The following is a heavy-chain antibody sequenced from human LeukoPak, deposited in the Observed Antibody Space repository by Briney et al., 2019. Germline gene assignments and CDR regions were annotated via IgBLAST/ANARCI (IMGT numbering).Heavy chain of an antibody. Sequence: SVKVSCKASGGTFSSYAISWVRQAPGQGLEWMGGIFPIFGTANYAQKFQGRVTITADKSTSTAYMELSSLRSEDTAVYYCARDYYDILTGSSKYNHYYYYYMDVWGKGTTVTVSS. CDR2: IFPIFGTA. CDR3: ARDYYDILTGSSKYNHYYYYYMDV. D-gene: IGHD3-9*01. V-gene: IGHV1-69*06. CDR1: GGTFSSYA. J-gene: IGHJ6*03.